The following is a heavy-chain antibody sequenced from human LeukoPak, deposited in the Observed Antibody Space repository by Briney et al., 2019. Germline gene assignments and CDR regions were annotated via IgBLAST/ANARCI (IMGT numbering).Heavy chain of an antibody. CDR2: IIPIFGTI. J-gene: IGHJ4*02. D-gene: IGHD3-22*01. V-gene: IGHV1-69*13. Sequence: SVKVSCKTSGGNFSTHAISWVRQAPGQGLEWMGGIIPIFGTINYAQNFQGRVTITAGVSTSTAYMELNSLRSEDTAVYFCARGHYYDSSGYYLYWGQGTLVTVSS. CDR3: ARGHYYDSSGYYLY. CDR1: GGNFSTHA.